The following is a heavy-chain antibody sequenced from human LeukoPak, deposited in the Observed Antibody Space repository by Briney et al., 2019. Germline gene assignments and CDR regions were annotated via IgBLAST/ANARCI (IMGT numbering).Heavy chain of an antibody. V-gene: IGHV4-39*01. Sequence: SETLSLTCTVSGGSISSSSYYWGWIRQPPGKGLEWIGSIYYSGSTYYNSSLKSRVTISVDTSKNQFSLKLSSVTAADTAVYYCARLSGYSYGLVDYWGQGTLVTVSS. J-gene: IGHJ4*02. D-gene: IGHD5-18*01. CDR3: ARLSGYSYGLVDY. CDR1: GGSISSSSYY. CDR2: IYYSGST.